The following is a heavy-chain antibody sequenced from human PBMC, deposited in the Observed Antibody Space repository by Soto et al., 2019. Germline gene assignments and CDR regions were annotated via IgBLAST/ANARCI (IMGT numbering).Heavy chain of an antibody. J-gene: IGHJ6*02. CDR3: ARDGPYYYYGMDV. CDR2: IIPIFGTA. Sequence: SVKVSCKASGGTFSSYAIGWVRQAPGQGLEWMGGIIPIFGTANYAQKFQGRVTITADESTSTAYMELSSLRSEDTAVYYCARDGPYYYYGMDVWGQGTTVTVSS. CDR1: GGTFSSYA. V-gene: IGHV1-69*13.